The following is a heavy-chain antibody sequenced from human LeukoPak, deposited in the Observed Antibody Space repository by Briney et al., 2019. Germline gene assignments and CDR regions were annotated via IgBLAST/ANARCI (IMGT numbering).Heavy chain of an antibody. CDR3: AKGSYYDSSGSFYFDY. Sequence: GGSLRLSCAASGFTFSDYYMSWIRQAPGKGLEWVSYISSSSSYTNYADSVKGRFTISRDNAKNSLYLQMNSLRAEDTAAYYCAKGSYYDSSGSFYFDYWGQGTLVTVSS. V-gene: IGHV3-11*05. D-gene: IGHD3-22*01. CDR2: ISSSSSYT. CDR1: GFTFSDYY. J-gene: IGHJ4*02.